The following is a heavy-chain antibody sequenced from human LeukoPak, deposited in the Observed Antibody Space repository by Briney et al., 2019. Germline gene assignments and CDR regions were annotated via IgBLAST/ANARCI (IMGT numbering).Heavy chain of an antibody. D-gene: IGHD2-2*01. Sequence: ASVKVSCKASGYTFTSYGLSWVRPAPGQGLEWMGWISAYNGNTNYAQKLLGRVTMTTDTSTSTAYMELRSLRSDDTAVYYCASHYCSSTSCYPEYFQHWGQGTLVTVSS. CDR1: GYTFTSYG. CDR2: ISAYNGNT. CDR3: ASHYCSSTSCYPEYFQH. V-gene: IGHV1-18*01. J-gene: IGHJ1*01.